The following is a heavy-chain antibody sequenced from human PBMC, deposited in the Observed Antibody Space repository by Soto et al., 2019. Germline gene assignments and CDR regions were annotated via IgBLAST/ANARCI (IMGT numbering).Heavy chain of an antibody. CDR1: GFTFSSYD. D-gene: IGHD1-26*01. V-gene: IGHV3-30*18. CDR3: VKDLELANVGMYV. Sequence: GGSLRLSCAASGFTFSSYDMHWVRQAPGKGLEWVAVISYDGSNKYYADSVKGRFTISRDNSKNTLYLQMNSLRAEDTAVYYCVKDLELANVGMYVWGQRTSVIVS. J-gene: IGHJ6*02. CDR2: ISYDGSNK.